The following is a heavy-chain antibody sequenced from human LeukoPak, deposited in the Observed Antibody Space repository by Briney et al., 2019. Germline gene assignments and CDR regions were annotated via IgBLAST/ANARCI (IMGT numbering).Heavy chain of an antibody. CDR3: ARGGSYQKVFDY. CDR1: GVSISPYY. J-gene: IGHJ4*02. CDR2: IYYSGST. V-gene: IGHV4-31*03. Sequence: PSETLSLTCTVSGVSISPYYWSWIRQHPGKGLEWIGYIYYSGSTYYNPSLKSRVTISVDTSKNQFSLKLSSVTAADTAVYYCARGGSYQKVFDYWGQGTLVTVSS. D-gene: IGHD3-16*01.